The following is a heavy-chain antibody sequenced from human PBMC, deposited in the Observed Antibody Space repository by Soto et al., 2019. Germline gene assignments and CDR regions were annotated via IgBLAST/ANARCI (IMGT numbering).Heavy chain of an antibody. V-gene: IGHV1-58*01. CDR1: GFMFSNSA. Sequence: QVQVVQSGPEVKNPGTSVRVSCQTSGFMFSNSAVQWVRQARGQPLEWIGWIMIGGGHTRSAQKMQDRLTLTRDVSTSTVFMELSSLNSEDTAVYYCAAELYERGDYCHFEYWGQGTLVTVSS. CDR2: IMIGGGHT. CDR3: AAELYERGDYCHFEY. J-gene: IGHJ4*02. D-gene: IGHD2-21*02.